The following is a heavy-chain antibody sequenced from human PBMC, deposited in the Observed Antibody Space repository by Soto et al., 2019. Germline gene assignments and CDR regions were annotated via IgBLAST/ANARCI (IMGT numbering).Heavy chain of an antibody. V-gene: IGHV4-30-4*01. D-gene: IGHD6-13*01. J-gene: IGHJ5*02. CDR1: GGSIRSDDYY. CDR2: IYYSGST. CDR3: ARGLAGYSSSWYMENWFDP. Sequence: QVQLQESGPGLVKPSQTLSLTCTVSGGSIRSDDYYWSWIRQPPGKGLEWIGYIYYSGSTNYNPSLKSRVTISVDTSKNQFSLKLSSVTAADTAVYYCARGLAGYSSSWYMENWFDPWGQGTLVTVSS.